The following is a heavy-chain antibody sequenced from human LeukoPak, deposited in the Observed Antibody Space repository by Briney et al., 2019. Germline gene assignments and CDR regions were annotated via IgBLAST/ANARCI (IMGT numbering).Heavy chain of an antibody. Sequence: SETLSLTCTVSGGYIRSYYWSWIRQPPGKGLEWIGYIYYSGSTNYNPSLKSRVTISVDTSKNQFSLKLSSVTAADTAVYYCARSAANYYDFWSGYYPPYYYYYMDVWGKGTTVTVSS. J-gene: IGHJ6*03. CDR2: IYYSGST. V-gene: IGHV4-59*12. D-gene: IGHD3-3*01. CDR3: ARSAANYYDFWSGYYPPYYYYYMDV. CDR1: GGYIRSYY.